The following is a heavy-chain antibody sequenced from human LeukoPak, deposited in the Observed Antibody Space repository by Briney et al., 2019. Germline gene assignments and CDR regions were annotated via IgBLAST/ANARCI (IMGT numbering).Heavy chain of an antibody. J-gene: IGHJ4*02. CDR2: ISYDGSNK. CDR1: GFTFSSYA. Sequence: GGSLRLSCAASGFTFSSYAMHWVRQAPGKGLEWVAVISYDGSNKYYADSVKGRFTVSRDNSKDTLYLQMNSLGAEDTAVYYCARAKPKNMVRGLIMRRESRYYFDYWGQGTLVTVSS. V-gene: IGHV3-30*04. CDR3: ARAKPKNMVRGLIMRRESRYYFDY. D-gene: IGHD3-10*01.